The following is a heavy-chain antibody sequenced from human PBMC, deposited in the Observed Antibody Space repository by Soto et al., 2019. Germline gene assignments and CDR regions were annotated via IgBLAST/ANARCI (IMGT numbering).Heavy chain of an antibody. J-gene: IGHJ6*02. Sequence: GASVKVSCKASGGTLSSYAISWVRQAPGQGLEWMGGIIPIFGTANYAQKFQGRVTITADESTSTAYMELSSLRSEDTAVYYCARGSTYYDFWSGYPQGYYYGMDVWGQGTTVTVSS. CDR3: ARGSTYYDFWSGYPQGYYYGMDV. V-gene: IGHV1-69*13. D-gene: IGHD3-3*01. CDR1: GGTLSSYA. CDR2: IIPIFGTA.